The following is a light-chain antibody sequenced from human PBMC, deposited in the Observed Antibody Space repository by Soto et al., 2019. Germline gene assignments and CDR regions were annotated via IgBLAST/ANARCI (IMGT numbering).Light chain of an antibody. Sequence: SVLTEPASGSGSPGHSITISCTVTSSDVGNYKYVSWYQQHPGKAPKLMIYEVSNRPSGVSNRFSGSKSGNTASLTISGLQAEDETDYYCFSYTSSGTYVFGTGTKVTAL. CDR1: SSDVGNYKY. CDR2: EVS. J-gene: IGLJ1*01. V-gene: IGLV2-14*01. CDR3: FSYTSSGTYV.